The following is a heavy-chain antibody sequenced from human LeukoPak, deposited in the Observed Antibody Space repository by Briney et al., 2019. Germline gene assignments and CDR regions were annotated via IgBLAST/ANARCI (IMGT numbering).Heavy chain of an antibody. Sequence: PGGSLRLSCAASGFTFSSYSMNWVRQAPGKGLEWVSSISSSSSYIYYADSVKGRFAISRDNAKNSLYLQVNSLRAEDTAVYYCARDSSYYYDSSGYAHDYWGQGTLVTVSS. J-gene: IGHJ4*02. CDR3: ARDSSYYYDSSGYAHDY. CDR1: GFTFSSYS. CDR2: ISSSSSYI. V-gene: IGHV3-21*01. D-gene: IGHD3-22*01.